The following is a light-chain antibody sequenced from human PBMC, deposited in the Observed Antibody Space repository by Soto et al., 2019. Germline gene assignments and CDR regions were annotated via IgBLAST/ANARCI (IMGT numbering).Light chain of an antibody. V-gene: IGKV3-11*01. CDR3: QQRGTWPPT. Sequence: EIVLTQSPATLSLSPGERATLSCRASQSVSSFLAWYQQKPGQPTRLLIYDASNRATGIPGRFSGSGSGTDFTLTISSLEPEDFAAYYCQQRGTWPPTVGPGTKVDI. CDR1: QSVSSF. J-gene: IGKJ3*01. CDR2: DAS.